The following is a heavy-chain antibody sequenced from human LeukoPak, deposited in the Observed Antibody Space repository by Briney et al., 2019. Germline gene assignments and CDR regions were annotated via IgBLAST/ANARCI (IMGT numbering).Heavy chain of an antibody. Sequence: PGGSLRLSCSASGFTFSSYAMHWVRQAPGKGLEYVSAISSNGGSTYYADSVKGRFTTSRDNSKNTLYLQMSSLRAEDTAVYYCVKGYAGSGSYPVWGQGTTVTVSS. CDR1: GFTFSSYA. CDR3: VKGYAGSGSYPV. V-gene: IGHV3-64D*06. J-gene: IGHJ6*02. D-gene: IGHD1-26*01. CDR2: ISSNGGST.